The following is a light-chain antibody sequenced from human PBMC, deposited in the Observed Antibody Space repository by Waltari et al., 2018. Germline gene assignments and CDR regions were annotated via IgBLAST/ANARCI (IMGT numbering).Light chain of an antibody. Sequence: EIVLTQSPGPLSLFPGESATLSCRASQSVDTYLAWYQKKPGQAPRLLIYDASTRATGIPARFSGSGSGTDFTLTISSLEPEDFAVYYCQQRSSWFTFGGGTKVEV. CDR1: QSVDTY. J-gene: IGKJ4*01. CDR2: DAS. CDR3: QQRSSWFT. V-gene: IGKV3-11*01.